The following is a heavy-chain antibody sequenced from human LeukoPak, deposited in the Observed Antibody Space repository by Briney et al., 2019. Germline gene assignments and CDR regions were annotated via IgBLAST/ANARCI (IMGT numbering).Heavy chain of an antibody. CDR3: ARGSRYYYGSGPLDV. D-gene: IGHD3-10*01. CDR1: GGSISSYY. J-gene: IGHJ6*04. V-gene: IGHV4-59*01. Sequence: SETLSLTCTVSGGSISSYYWSWIRQPPGKGLEWIGYIYYSGSTNYNPSLKSRVTISVDTSKNQFSLKLSSVTAADTAVYYCARGSRYYYGSGPLDVWGKGTTVTISS. CDR2: IYYSGST.